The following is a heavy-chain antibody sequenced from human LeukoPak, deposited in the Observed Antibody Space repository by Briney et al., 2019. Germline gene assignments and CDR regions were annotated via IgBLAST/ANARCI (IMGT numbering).Heavy chain of an antibody. D-gene: IGHD6-6*01. CDR1: GFTVSSNY. CDR2: IYSGGST. J-gene: IGHJ5*02. Sequence: RGSLRLSCAASGFTVSSNYMSWVRQAPGKGLEWVSVIYSGGSTYYADSVKGRFTISRDNSKNTLYLQMNSLRAEDTAVYYCASLAARRFLDPWGQGTLVTVSS. CDR3: ASLAARRFLDP. V-gene: IGHV3-53*01.